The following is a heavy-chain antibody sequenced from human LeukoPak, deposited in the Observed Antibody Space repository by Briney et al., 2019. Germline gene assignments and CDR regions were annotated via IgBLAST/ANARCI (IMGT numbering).Heavy chain of an antibody. V-gene: IGHV1-24*01. CDR2: FDPEEGET. CDR1: GDTLTGLS. J-gene: IGHJ1*01. CDR3: ATAGIVPDTGAEFLQH. D-gene: IGHD2-15*01. Sequence: ASVKVSCKLSGDTLTGLSMHWVRQSPGKGLEWMGGFDPEEGETIYAQRFQGRVTMTEDTVTDTAHMELSSLTSEDTAVYYCATAGIVPDTGAEFLQHWGQGTLVTVSS.